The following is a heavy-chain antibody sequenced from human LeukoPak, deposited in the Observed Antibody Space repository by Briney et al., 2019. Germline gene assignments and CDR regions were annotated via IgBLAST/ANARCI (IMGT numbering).Heavy chain of an antibody. CDR2: INAYKGKT. CDR3: ARGGYDSSGYYYPKYYFDY. Sequence: ASVKVSCKASGYTFTSYGISWVRQAPGQGREWMGWINAYKGKTNYAQKLQGRVTMTTHTSTSTAYIELRSLRSDDTAVYYCARGGYDSSGYYYPKYYFDYWGQGTLVTVSS. D-gene: IGHD3-22*01. CDR1: GYTFTSYG. V-gene: IGHV1-18*01. J-gene: IGHJ4*02.